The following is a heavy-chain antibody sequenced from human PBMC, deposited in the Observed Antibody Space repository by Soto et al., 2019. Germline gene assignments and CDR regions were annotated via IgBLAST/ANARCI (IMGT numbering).Heavy chain of an antibody. D-gene: IGHD6-13*01. J-gene: IGHJ4*02. V-gene: IGHV3-53*01. CDR3: ASGAAGATWSFGD. CDR2: IYSGGST. Sequence: EVQLVESGGGLIQPGGSLRLSCAASGFTVSSKYMSWVRQAPGKGLQWVLLIYSGGSTKYADSVKGRFTISRDDSKNTLYLQMNSLRAEDTAVYYCASGAAGATWSFGDWGQGTLVTVSS. CDR1: GFTVSSKY.